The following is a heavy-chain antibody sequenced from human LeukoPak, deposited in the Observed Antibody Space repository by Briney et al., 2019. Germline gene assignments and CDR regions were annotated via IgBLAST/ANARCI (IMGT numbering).Heavy chain of an antibody. CDR1: GGSMSGYY. CDR3: ARRSKLGYYFDS. V-gene: IGHV4-59*08. CDR2: TFSSGSS. D-gene: IGHD3-16*01. Sequence: PSETLSLTCTVSGGSMSGYYWSWIRQPPGKGLEWIGYTFSSGSSNFNPSLKSRVTISVDTSRNQFSLRLSSVTAADTAVYSCARRSKLGYYFDSWGQGILVTVSS. J-gene: IGHJ4*02.